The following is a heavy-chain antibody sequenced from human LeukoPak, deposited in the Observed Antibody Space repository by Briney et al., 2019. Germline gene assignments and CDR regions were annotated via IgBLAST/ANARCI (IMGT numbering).Heavy chain of an antibody. J-gene: IGHJ5*02. CDR1: GFTFSSYA. D-gene: IGHD3-10*01. V-gene: IGHV3-23*01. CDR2: ISGSGGST. Sequence: PGGSLRLSCAASGFTFSSYAMSWVRQAPGKGLEWVSAISGSGGSTYYADSVKGRFTISRDNSKNTLYLQMNSLRAEDTAVYYCAKDRPRLLWFGELLSHWFDPWGQGTLVTVSS. CDR3: AKDRPRLLWFGELLSHWFDP.